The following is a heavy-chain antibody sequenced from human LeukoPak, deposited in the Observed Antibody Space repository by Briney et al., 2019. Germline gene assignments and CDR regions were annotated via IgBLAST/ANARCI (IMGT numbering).Heavy chain of an antibody. CDR2: VDHTGST. D-gene: IGHD1-1*01. CDR3: ASGRVSSSTWYSTYYYYFYMDV. J-gene: IGHJ6*03. CDR1: DDSITIYY. Sequence: SETLSPTCTVSDDSITIYYWTWIRQPPGKGLEWIGYVDHTGSTNFNPSLNGRVSISRDTTKNLFSLRLRSVTAADTAVYFCASGRVSSSTWYSTYYYYFYMDVWGKGTTVTVSS. V-gene: IGHV4-59*01.